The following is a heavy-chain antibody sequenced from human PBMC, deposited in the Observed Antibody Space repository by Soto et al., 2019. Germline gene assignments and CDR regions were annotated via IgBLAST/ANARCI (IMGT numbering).Heavy chain of an antibody. CDR2: INDGNGNT. J-gene: IGHJ6*03. CDR1: GYTFTSYA. V-gene: IGHV1-3*01. D-gene: IGHD2-2*01. Sequence: QVQLVQSGAEAKKPGASVKVSCKASGYTFTSYAMHSVRQAPGQRLEWMGWINDGNGNTKYSQKFQGRITITSDTSASTAYMELSSLRSEDTAVYYCAREKGQLLLGYYYLDCWGKGTTVTVSS. CDR3: AREKGQLLLGYYYLDC.